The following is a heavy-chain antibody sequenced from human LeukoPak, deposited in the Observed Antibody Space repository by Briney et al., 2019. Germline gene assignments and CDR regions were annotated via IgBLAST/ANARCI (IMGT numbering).Heavy chain of an antibody. D-gene: IGHD1-26*01. V-gene: IGHV4-59*08. Sequence: SQTLSLTCTVSGGSISGHHWTWIRQPPGTGLEWIGYFYDSGDFNYNPSLKSRVTIWMDMSNNQFSLTMSSVTAAGTAMYYCARLLRPGGRKGDAFDIWGQGTLVTVSS. CDR2: FYDSGDF. J-gene: IGHJ3*02. CDR1: GGSISGHH. CDR3: ARLLRPGGRKGDAFDI.